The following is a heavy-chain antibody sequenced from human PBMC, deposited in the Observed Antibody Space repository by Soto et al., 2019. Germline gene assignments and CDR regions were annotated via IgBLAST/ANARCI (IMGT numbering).Heavy chain of an antibody. CDR3: ARVSCGDYDRTFDY. V-gene: IGHV4-59*01. CDR2: IYYSGNT. J-gene: IGHJ4*02. D-gene: IGHD4-17*01. Sequence: SETLSLTCTVSGGSISTYYWNWIRQPPGKGLERIGYIYYSGNTNYNPSLKSRVTISVDTSKNQFSLKLRSVTAADTAVYYCARVSCGDYDRTFDYWGQGTLVTVSS. CDR1: GGSISTYY.